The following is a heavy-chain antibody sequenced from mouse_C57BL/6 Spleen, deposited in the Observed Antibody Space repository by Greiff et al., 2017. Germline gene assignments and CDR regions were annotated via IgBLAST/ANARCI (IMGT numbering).Heavy chain of an antibody. D-gene: IGHD1-1*01. CDR3: ARGITTVVASNWYFDV. V-gene: IGHV5-4*01. CDR1: GFTFSSYA. J-gene: IGHJ1*03. CDR2: ISDGGGYT. Sequence: EVQVVESGGGLVKPGGSLKLSCAASGFTFSSYAMSWVRQTPEKRLEWVATISDGGGYTHYPDNVKGRFTISRDNAKNNLYLQMSHLKSEDTAMYYCARGITTVVASNWYFDVWGTGTTVTVSS.